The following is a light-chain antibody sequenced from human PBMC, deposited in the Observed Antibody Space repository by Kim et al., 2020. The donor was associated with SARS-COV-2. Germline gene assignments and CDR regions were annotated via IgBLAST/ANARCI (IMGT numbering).Light chain of an antibody. J-gene: IGLJ2*01. Sequence: SPGQTASITCSGHKLGDKYACWYQQKPSQSPVLVIYQYSKRPSGIPERFSGSNSGNTATLTISGTQAMDEADYYCQAWDSSTAVVFGGGTQLTVL. V-gene: IGLV3-1*01. CDR2: QYS. CDR3: QAWDSSTAVV. CDR1: KLGDKY.